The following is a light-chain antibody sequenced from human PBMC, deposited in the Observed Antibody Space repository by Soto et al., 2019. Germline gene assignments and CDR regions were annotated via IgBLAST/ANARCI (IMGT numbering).Light chain of an antibody. CDR1: SSDVGGYNY. CDR2: EVT. V-gene: IGLV2-14*01. CDR3: TSYTISITCYV. Sequence: QSVLTQPASVSGSPGQSITISCTGTSSDVGGYNYVSWYQQYPGKAPKLMIYEVTNRPSGVSDRFSGSKSGNTASLTISGLQAEDEDDYYCTSYTISITCYVFGTGTKLTVL. J-gene: IGLJ1*01.